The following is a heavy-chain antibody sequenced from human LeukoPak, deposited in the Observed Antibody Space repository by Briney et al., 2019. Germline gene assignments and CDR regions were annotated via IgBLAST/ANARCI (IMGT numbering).Heavy chain of an antibody. CDR1: GYTFTSYA. CDR3: ARDSTTGEPYYDILTGYHY. Sequence: VASVKVSCKASGYTFTSYAMHWVRQAPGQRLEWMGWINAGNGNTKYSQKSQGRVTITRDTSASTAYMELSSLRSEDTAVYYCARDSTTGEPYYDILTGYHYWGQGTLVTVSS. V-gene: IGHV1-3*01. CDR2: INAGNGNT. D-gene: IGHD3-9*01. J-gene: IGHJ4*02.